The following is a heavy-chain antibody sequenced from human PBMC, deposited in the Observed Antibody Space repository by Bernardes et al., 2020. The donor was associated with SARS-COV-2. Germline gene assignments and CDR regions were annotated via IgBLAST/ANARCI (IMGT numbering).Heavy chain of an antibody. D-gene: IGHD3-10*01. V-gene: IGHV4-34*01. CDR2: INHSGST. Sequence: LSLTCAVYGGSFSGYYWSWIRQPPGKGLEWIGEINHSGSTNYNPSLKSRVTISVDTSKNQFSLKLSSVTAADTAVYYCARGWRPNRLLSLGPWFDPWGQGTLVTVSS. J-gene: IGHJ5*02. CDR3: ARGWRPNRLLSLGPWFDP. CDR1: GGSFSGYY.